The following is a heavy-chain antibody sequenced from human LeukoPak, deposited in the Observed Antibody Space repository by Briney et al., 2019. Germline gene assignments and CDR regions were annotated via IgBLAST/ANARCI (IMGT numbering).Heavy chain of an antibody. CDR2: IYYSGST. CDR1: GGSISSYY. J-gene: IGHJ4*02. Sequence: SETLSLTCTVSGGSISSYYWSWIRQPPGKGLEWIGYIYYSGSTNYNSSLKSRVTISVDTSKNQFSLKLSSVTAADTAVYYCARYCLPTPGQMATDFDYWGQGTLVTVSS. D-gene: IGHD5-24*01. CDR3: ARYCLPTPGQMATDFDY. V-gene: IGHV4-59*12.